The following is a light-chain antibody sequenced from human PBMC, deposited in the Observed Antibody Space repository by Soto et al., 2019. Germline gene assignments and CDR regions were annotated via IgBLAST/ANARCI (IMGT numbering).Light chain of an antibody. V-gene: IGKV3-15*01. CDR1: QSVRND. Sequence: EIVMTQSPATLSVSPGERATISCRASQSVRNDLAWYQQKPGKAPRVLVYGASTTATGVPARFSGSGSGTEFTLTITSLQSEDSAVYYCKQYHNWYSFGQGTKLEIK. J-gene: IGKJ2*03. CDR2: GAS. CDR3: KQYHNWYS.